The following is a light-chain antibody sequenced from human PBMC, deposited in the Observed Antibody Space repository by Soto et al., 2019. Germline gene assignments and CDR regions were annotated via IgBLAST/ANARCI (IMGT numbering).Light chain of an antibody. CDR3: QHYAMSPPFT. J-gene: IGKJ3*01. CDR1: QSVSSSY. Sequence: EIVLTQSPGTLSLSPGERATLSCRARQSVSSSYLAWYQQKPGQAPRLLIYGASSRATGIPDRFSGSGSGTDFTLTISGLEPEDFAVYYCQHYAMSPPFTFGPGTKVDIK. CDR2: GAS. V-gene: IGKV3-20*01.